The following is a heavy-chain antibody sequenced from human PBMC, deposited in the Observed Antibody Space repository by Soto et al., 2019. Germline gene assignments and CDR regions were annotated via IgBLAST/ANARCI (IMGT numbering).Heavy chain of an antibody. CDR1: GYTFTSYG. CDR3: ARLHYYGSGSYGGYYYGMDV. V-gene: IGHV1-18*01. J-gene: IGHJ6*02. D-gene: IGHD3-10*01. Sequence: VQLVQSGAEVKKPGASVKVSCKASGYTFTSYGISWVRQAPGQGLEWMGWISAYNGNTNYAQKLQGRVTMTTDTSTSTAYMELRSLRSDDTAVYYCARLHYYGSGSYGGYYYGMDVWGQGTTVTVSS. CDR2: ISAYNGNT.